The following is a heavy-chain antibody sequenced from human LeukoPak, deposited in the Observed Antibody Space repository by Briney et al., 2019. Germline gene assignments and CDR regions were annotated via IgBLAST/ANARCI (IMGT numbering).Heavy chain of an antibody. CDR2: IYTSGST. D-gene: IGHD1-26*01. CDR3: ARSGGLYWFDP. J-gene: IGHJ5*02. V-gene: IGHV4-4*07. CDR1: GGSISSYY. Sequence: PSETLSLTRTLSGGSISSYYWSWIRQPARKGLEWIGRIYTSGSTHYNPSLKSRVTISVDKSKHQFSLKLSSVTAADTAVYYCARSGGLYWFDPWGQGTLVTVSS.